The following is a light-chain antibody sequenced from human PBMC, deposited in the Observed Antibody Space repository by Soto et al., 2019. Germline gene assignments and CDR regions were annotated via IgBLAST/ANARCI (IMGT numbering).Light chain of an antibody. CDR2: DAS. CDR1: QSVRSY. V-gene: IGKV3-11*01. J-gene: IGKJ2*01. CDR3: QHRSNWPPT. Sequence: EIVLTQSPATLSLSPGERATLSCRASQSVRSYLAWYQQKHGQAPRLLIYDASNRAAGIPARFSGGGSGTDFTRTISSLEPEDFAVYYCQHRSNWPPTFGQGTKLEIK.